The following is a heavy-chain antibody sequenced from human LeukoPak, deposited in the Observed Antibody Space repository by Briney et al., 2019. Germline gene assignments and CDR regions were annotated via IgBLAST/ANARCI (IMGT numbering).Heavy chain of an antibody. CDR2: ISGSGGST. Sequence: GESLRLSCAASGFTLSSSAMSWVRLALGKGLEWVAGISGSGGSTNYADSVKGRFTISRDNSKNTLYLQMNSLRAEDTAVYYCAKTAVAGTINWFDPWGEGTRVSVSS. CDR3: AKTAVAGTINWFDP. D-gene: IGHD6-19*01. CDR1: GFTLSSSA. J-gene: IGHJ5*02. V-gene: IGHV3-23*01.